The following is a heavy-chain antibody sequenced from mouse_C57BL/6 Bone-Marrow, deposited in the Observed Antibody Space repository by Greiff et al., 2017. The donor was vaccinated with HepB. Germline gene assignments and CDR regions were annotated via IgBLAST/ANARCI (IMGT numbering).Heavy chain of an antibody. CDR1: GFSLTSYG. Sequence: QVQLKQSGPGLVQPSQSLSITCTVSGFSLTSYGVHWVRQSPGKGLEWLGVIWSGGSTDYNADFISRLSISKDNSKSQIFFKMNSLQADDTAIYYCARNWDYGYDWWYFDVWGTGTTVTVSS. V-gene: IGHV2-2*01. D-gene: IGHD2-2*01. CDR3: ARNWDYGYDWWYFDV. J-gene: IGHJ1*03. CDR2: IWSGGST.